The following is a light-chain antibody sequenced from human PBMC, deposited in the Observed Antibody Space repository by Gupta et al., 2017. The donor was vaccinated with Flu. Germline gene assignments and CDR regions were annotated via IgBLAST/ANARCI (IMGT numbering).Light chain of an antibody. CDR3: QQAGSSPWT. CDR1: QSISSSF. Sequence: GTLCLSPGERATLSCRASQSISSSFLAWYQQKPGQAPRLLIYGASSRATGIPDRFSGSGSGTDFTLTISRLEPEDFAVYYCQQAGSSPWTFGQGTKVEVK. J-gene: IGKJ1*01. CDR2: GAS. V-gene: IGKV3-20*01.